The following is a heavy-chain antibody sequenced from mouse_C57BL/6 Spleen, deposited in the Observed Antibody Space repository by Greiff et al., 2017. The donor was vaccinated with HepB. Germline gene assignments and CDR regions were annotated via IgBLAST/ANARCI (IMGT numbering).Heavy chain of an antibody. V-gene: IGHV5-16*01. D-gene: IGHD1-1*01. J-gene: IGHJ4*01. CDR3: ARDRGGSSYYAMDY. CDR1: GFTFSDYY. Sequence: EVKVVESEGGLVQPGSSMKLSCTASGFTFSDYYMAWVRQVPEKGLEWVANINYDGSSTYYLDSLKSRFIISRDNAKNILYLQMSSLKSEDTATYYCARDRGGSSYYAMDYWGQGTSVTVSS. CDR2: INYDGSST.